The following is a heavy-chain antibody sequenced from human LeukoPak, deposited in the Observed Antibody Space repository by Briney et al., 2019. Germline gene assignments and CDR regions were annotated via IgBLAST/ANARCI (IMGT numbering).Heavy chain of an antibody. CDR2: IYHSGST. V-gene: IGHV4-30-2*01. CDR1: GGSISSGGYC. CDR3: AREDIRYYYYYMDA. Sequence: SETLSLTCTVSGGSISSGGYCWSWIRQPPGKGLEWIGYIYHSGSTYYNPSLKSRVTISVDRSKNQFSLKLSSVTAADTAVYYCAREDIRYYYYYMDAWGKGTTVTVSS. J-gene: IGHJ6*03.